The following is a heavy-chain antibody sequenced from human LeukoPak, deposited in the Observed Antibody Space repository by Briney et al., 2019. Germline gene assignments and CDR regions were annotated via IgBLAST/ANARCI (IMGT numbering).Heavy chain of an antibody. CDR3: ARDLALRRIDY. V-gene: IGHV1-2*02. CDR2: INPNSGGT. CDR1: GYIFSGYY. Sequence: ASVRVSCKASGYIFSGYYMHWVRQAPGQGLEWMAWINPNSGGTNYAQTFQGRVTMTRDTSISTAYMQLSRLRSDDTAVYYCARDLALRRIDYWGEGALVTVSS. J-gene: IGHJ4*02. D-gene: IGHD1-7*01.